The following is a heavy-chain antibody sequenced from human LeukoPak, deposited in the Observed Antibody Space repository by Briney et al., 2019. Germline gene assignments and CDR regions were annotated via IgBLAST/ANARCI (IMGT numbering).Heavy chain of an antibody. J-gene: IGHJ4*02. V-gene: IGHV3-30*18. CDR1: GFTFSRYG. CDR2: ISYVGSNK. D-gene: IGHD4-17*01. CDR3: AKDSGDYVDYFADY. Sequence: PGGSLRLSCAASGFTFSRYGMHWVRQAPGKGLEWVAVISYVGSNKYYADSVKGRFTIPRDNSKNTLYLQMNSLRAEDTAVYYCAKDSGDYVDYFADYWGQGTLVSVSS.